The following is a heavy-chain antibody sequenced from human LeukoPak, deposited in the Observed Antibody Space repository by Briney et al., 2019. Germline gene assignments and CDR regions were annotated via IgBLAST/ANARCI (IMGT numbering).Heavy chain of an antibody. CDR2: IRSDGSNK. CDR3: AKSIFGVVGLDY. Sequence: GGSLRLSCAASGFTFRSYVMHWVRQAPAKGLEWVAFIRSDGSNKYYTDSVKGRFPISRDNSKNTLYQQMNTLRTEDTAVYYCAKSIFGVVGLDYWGQGTLVTVSS. J-gene: IGHJ4*02. V-gene: IGHV3-30*02. CDR1: GFTFRSYV. D-gene: IGHD3-3*01.